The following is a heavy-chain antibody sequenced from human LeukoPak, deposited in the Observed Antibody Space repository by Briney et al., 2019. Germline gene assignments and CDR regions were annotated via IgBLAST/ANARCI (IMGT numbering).Heavy chain of an antibody. J-gene: IGHJ4*02. Sequence: GGSLRLSCAASGFTFSSYSMNWVRQAPGKGLEWVSSISSSSSYIYYADSVKGRFTISRDNAKNTLYLQMNSLRAEDTAVYYCASETYYYDSSGYSPFDYWGQGTLVTVSS. CDR3: ASETYYYDSSGYSPFDY. D-gene: IGHD3-22*01. CDR2: ISSSSSYI. V-gene: IGHV3-21*01. CDR1: GFTFSSYS.